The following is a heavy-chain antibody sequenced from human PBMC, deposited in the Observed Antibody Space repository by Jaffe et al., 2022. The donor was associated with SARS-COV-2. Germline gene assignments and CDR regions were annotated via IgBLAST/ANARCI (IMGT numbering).Heavy chain of an antibody. J-gene: IGHJ5*02. CDR3: AKLPLAELLFEADNWFDP. CDR1: GFTFSSYA. V-gene: IGHV3-23*01. D-gene: IGHD3-10*01. CDR2: ISGSGGST. Sequence: EVQLLESGGGLVQPGGSLRLSCAASGFTFSSYAMSWVRQAPGKGLEWVSAISGSGGSTYYADSVKGRFTISRDNSKNTLYLQMNSLRAEDTAVYYCAKLPLAELLFEADNWFDPWGQGTLVTVSS.